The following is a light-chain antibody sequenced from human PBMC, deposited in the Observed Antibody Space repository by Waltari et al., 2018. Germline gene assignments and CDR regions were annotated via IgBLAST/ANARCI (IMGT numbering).Light chain of an antibody. Sequence: QSALTQPPSASGSPGQSVTISCTGTSSDVGGYNYVSWYQQHPGKAPKLMIYEVSKRPPGVPDRFSGSKSGNTASLTVSGIQAEDEADYYCSSYAGSNNFVFGTGTKVTVL. CDR3: SSYAGSNNFV. J-gene: IGLJ1*01. CDR2: EVS. V-gene: IGLV2-8*01. CDR1: SSDVGGYNY.